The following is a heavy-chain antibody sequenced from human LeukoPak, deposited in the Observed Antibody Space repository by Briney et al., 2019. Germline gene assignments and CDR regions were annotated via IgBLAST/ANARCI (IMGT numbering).Heavy chain of an antibody. Sequence: SETLSLTCTVSGYSISTGYYWGWIRPPPGKGLEWIGSIYHSGSTYYNPSLKSRVTISVDTSKNQFSLKLSSVTAADTAVYYCAREGTTYYYDTSGYRPPSGSWGQGTLVTVSS. J-gene: IGHJ5*02. V-gene: IGHV4-38-2*02. CDR1: GYSISTGYY. CDR2: IYHSGST. D-gene: IGHD3-22*01. CDR3: AREGTTYYYDTSGYRPPSGS.